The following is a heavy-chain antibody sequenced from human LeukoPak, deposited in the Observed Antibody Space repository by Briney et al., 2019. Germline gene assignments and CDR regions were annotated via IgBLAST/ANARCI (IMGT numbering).Heavy chain of an antibody. Sequence: ASVRVSCKASGYTFTGHYMHWVRQAPGQGLEWMGWINPNSGGTNYAQKFQGWVTMTRVTSITTVYMELSRLRSDDTAVYYCARRHSAYDGDYFDYWGQGTQVTVSS. CDR2: INPNSGGT. D-gene: IGHD5-12*01. CDR1: GYTFTGHY. V-gene: IGHV1-2*04. CDR3: ARRHSAYDGDYFDY. J-gene: IGHJ4*02.